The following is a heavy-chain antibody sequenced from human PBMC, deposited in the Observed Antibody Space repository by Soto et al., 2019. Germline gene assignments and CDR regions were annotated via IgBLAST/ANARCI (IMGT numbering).Heavy chain of an antibody. CDR2: IPSSTSYI. Sequence: DVQLVESGGGLVKPGGSLRLSCAASGFTFSTYNMNWVRQAPGTGLEWVSSIPSSTSYIFYADSVKGRFTISRDNAKNSLYLQMNSLRAEDTAVYYCARDFGGILRFGESWGQGTLVTVSS. D-gene: IGHD3-10*01. V-gene: IGHV3-21*01. CDR1: GFTFSTYN. J-gene: IGHJ5*02. CDR3: ARDFGGILRFGES.